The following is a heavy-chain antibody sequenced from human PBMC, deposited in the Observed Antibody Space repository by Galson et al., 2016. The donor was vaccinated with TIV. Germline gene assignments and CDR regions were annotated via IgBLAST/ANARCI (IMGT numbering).Heavy chain of an antibody. V-gene: IGHV2-70*11. CDR3: ARISGYYDSRGHYIPRSFDY. CDR1: GFSLTTDGMC. CDR2: IDWDDDK. D-gene: IGHD3-22*01. J-gene: IGHJ4*02. Sequence: PALVKPTQTLTLTCTFSGFSLTTDGMCVNWIRQPPGKALEWLARIDWDDDKSYSSSLKTRLTISKDTSKNQVVLKMTNMDPVDTATYYCARISGYYDSRGHYIPRSFDYWGQGIQVTVSS.